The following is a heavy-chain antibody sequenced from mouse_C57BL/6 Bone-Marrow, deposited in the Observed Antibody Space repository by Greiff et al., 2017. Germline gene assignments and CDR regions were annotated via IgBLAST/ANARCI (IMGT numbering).Heavy chain of an antibody. V-gene: IGHV14-4*01. CDR3: TFYYSNPYAMDY. CDR1: GFNIKDDY. Sequence: VQLQQSGAELVRPGASVKLSCTASGFNIKDDYMHWVKQRPEQGLEWIGWIDPENGDTEYASKFQGKATITADTPSNTAYLQLSSLTSEDTSVYYCTFYYSNPYAMDYWGQGTSVTVSS. CDR2: IDPENGDT. J-gene: IGHJ4*01. D-gene: IGHD2-5*01.